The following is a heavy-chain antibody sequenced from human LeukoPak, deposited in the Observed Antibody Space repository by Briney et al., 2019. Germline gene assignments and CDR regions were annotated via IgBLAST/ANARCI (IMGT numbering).Heavy chain of an antibody. CDR3: AGLNWNYWGVGYYFDY. CDR1: GYTFTSYY. J-gene: IGHJ4*02. CDR2: IIPIFGTA. V-gene: IGHV1-69*13. Sequence: GASVKVSCKASGYTFTSYYMHWVRQAPGQGLEWMGGIIPIFGTANYAQKFQGRVTITADESTSTAYMELSSLRSEDTAVYYCAGLNWNYWGVGYYFDYWGQGTLVTVSS. D-gene: IGHD1-7*01.